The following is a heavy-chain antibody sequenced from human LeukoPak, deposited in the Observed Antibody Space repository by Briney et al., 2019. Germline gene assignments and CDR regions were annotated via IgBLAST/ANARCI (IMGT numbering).Heavy chain of an antibody. CDR3: ARDYYDILTGYSEPFDY. D-gene: IGHD3-9*01. J-gene: IGHJ4*02. Sequence: GGSLRLSCAASGFTFSSYSMNWVRQAPGKGLEWVSSISSSSSYIYYADSVKGRFTISRDNAKNSLYLQMNSLRAEDTAVYYCARDYYDILTGYSEPFDYWGQGTLVTVSS. CDR1: GFTFSSYS. CDR2: ISSSSSYI. V-gene: IGHV3-21*01.